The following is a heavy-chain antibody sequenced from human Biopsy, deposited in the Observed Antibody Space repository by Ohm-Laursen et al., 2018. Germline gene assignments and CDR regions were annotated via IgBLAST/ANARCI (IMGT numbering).Heavy chain of an antibody. CDR3: AREWIDDSSDYYSYYFDY. V-gene: IGHV3-33*01. Sequence: SLRLSCAASGFTFSVYAMHWVRQAPGKGLEWVSIIWYDGSNEYYGDSVKGRFSISRDNSKNTLHLQMNSLRAEDTAVYYCAREWIDDSSDYYSYYFDYWGQGTLVTVSS. CDR2: IWYDGSNE. D-gene: IGHD3-22*01. CDR1: GFTFSVYA. J-gene: IGHJ4*02.